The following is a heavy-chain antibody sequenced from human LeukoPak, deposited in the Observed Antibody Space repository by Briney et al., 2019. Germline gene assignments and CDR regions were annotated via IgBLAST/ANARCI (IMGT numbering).Heavy chain of an antibody. Sequence: GGSLRLSCAASGFTVSGNYMSWVRQAPGKGLEWVSLIYSGGSTYYADSVKGRFTVSRDNSKDTLYLQMNSLRAEDTAVYYCARGRGYCSSTTCYEAFDIWGQGTMVTVSS. CDR3: ARGRGYCSSTTCYEAFDI. CDR1: GFTVSGNY. D-gene: IGHD2-2*01. CDR2: IYSGGST. J-gene: IGHJ3*02. V-gene: IGHV3-66*02.